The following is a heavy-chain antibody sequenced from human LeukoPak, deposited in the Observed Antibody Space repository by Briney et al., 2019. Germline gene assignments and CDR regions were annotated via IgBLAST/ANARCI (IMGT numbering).Heavy chain of an antibody. V-gene: IGHV4-34*01. CDR3: ATGYYGSGVDY. CDR2: INHSGST. D-gene: IGHD3-10*01. J-gene: IGHJ4*02. CDR1: GGSFSGYY. Sequence: LETLSLTCAVYGGSFSGYYWSWIRQPPGMGLEWIGEINHSGSTNYNPSLKSRVTISVDTSKNQFSLKLSSVTAADTAVYYCATGYYGSGVDYWGQGTLVTVSS.